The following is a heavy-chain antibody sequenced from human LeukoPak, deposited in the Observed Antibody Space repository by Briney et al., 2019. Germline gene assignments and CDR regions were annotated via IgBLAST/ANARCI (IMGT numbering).Heavy chain of an antibody. CDR2: IRSSGSTI. D-gene: IGHD2-2*01. V-gene: IGHV3-11*04. CDR3: GRVDCSSTSCYEFDY. CDR1: GFTFSDYY. J-gene: IGHJ4*02. Sequence: RTGGSLRLSCAASGFTFSDYYMSWIRQAPGKGLEWVSYIRSSGSTIYYADSVKGRFTISRDNAKNSLYLQMNSLRAEDTAVYYCGRVDCSSTSCYEFDYWGQGTLVTVSS.